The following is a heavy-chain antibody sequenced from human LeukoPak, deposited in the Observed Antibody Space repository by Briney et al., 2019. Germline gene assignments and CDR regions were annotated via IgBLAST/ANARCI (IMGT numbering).Heavy chain of an antibody. Sequence: ASVKVSCKASGYTITSYDINWVRQATGQGLEWMGWMNPNSGNTGYAQKFQGRVTMTRNTSISTAYMELSSLRSEDTAVYYCARDRDPNYDFWSVPMRFDPWGQGTLVTVSS. D-gene: IGHD3-3*01. V-gene: IGHV1-8*01. J-gene: IGHJ5*02. CDR2: MNPNSGNT. CDR3: ARDRDPNYDFWSVPMRFDP. CDR1: GYTITSYD.